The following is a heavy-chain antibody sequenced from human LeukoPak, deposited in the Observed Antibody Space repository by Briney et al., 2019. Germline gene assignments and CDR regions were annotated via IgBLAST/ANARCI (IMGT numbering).Heavy chain of an antibody. CDR2: IHHDGSNK. Sequence: GGSLRLSCAASGFTFSSYGMHWVRQAPGKGLDWVAFIHHDGSNKYYADSVRGRFTISRDNSKNTLYLQMNSLRAEDTAVYYCARVLHKRNYDSSVYYGYWGQGSLVTVSS. CDR3: ARVLHKRNYDSSVYYGY. J-gene: IGHJ4*02. D-gene: IGHD3-22*01. V-gene: IGHV3-30*02. CDR1: GFTFSSYG.